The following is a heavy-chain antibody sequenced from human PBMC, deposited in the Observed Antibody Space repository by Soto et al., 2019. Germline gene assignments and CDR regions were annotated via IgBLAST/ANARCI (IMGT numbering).Heavy chain of an antibody. V-gene: IGHV3-9*01. CDR3: AKDMGPFWSGPYYYYYCMDV. D-gene: IGHD3-3*01. J-gene: IGHJ6*03. CDR2: ISWNSGSI. CDR1: GFSFYVYA. Sequence: PGGSLRLSCAPSGFSFYVYAIDWDRHAPRKGLEWVSGISWNSGSIGYADSVKGRFTISRDNAKNSLYLQMNSLRAEDTALYYCAKDMGPFWSGPYYYYYCMDVWGKGTTVTVSS.